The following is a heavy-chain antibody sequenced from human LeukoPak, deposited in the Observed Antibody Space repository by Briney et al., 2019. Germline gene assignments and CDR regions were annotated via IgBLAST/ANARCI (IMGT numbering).Heavy chain of an antibody. CDR2: ISSSSSYI. Sequence: PGGSLRLSCAASGFTFSSYSMNWVRQAPGKGLEWVSSISSSSSYIYYADSVKGRFTISRDNAKNSLYLQMNSLRAEDTAVYYCAGVTIFGEVYAFDIWGQGTMVTVSS. D-gene: IGHD3-3*01. V-gene: IGHV3-21*01. J-gene: IGHJ3*02. CDR1: GFTFSSYS. CDR3: AGVTIFGEVYAFDI.